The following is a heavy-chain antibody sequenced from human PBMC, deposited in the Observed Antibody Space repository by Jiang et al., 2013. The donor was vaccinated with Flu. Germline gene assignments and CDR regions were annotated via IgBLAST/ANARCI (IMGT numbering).Heavy chain of an antibody. V-gene: IGHV3-72*01. Sequence: VQLVESGGGLVQPGGSLRLSCAASGLSFSDHFMDWVRQAPGKGLEWLGRSKTKITDYSTHYVASVEGRFTISRDASKNSLYLQMNSLKTEDTAVYYCVVWTYGLPYWGQGTLVTVSS. D-gene: IGHD3/OR15-3a*01. CDR1: GLSFSDHF. J-gene: IGHJ4*02. CDR2: SKTKITDYST. CDR3: VVWTYGLPY.